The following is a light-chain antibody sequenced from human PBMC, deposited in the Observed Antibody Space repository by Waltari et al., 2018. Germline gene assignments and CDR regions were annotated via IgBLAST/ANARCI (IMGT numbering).Light chain of an antibody. CDR2: DVS. CDR3: ASHTDIRPMI. Sequence: QSALTQPASMSGSPGPSITISCPGTSSDVGAYYFVPWYQQHPGKAPKLMIYDVSKWPSGVSNRFSGSKSGNTASLTISGLQTEDEAVYYCASHTDIRPMIFGGGTKLTVL. V-gene: IGLV2-14*03. CDR1: SSDVGAYYF. J-gene: IGLJ2*01.